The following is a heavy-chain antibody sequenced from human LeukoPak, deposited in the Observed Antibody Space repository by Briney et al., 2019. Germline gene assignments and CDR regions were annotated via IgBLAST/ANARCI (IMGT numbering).Heavy chain of an antibody. V-gene: IGHV4-59*11. D-gene: IGHD5-18*01. CDR1: GGSISYHY. CDR2: FYYSGST. CDR3: ARGYSYGPLGYYYYMDV. Sequence: SEPLPPPCTFSGGSISYHYWGWLPAPPGEGPGWGGFFYYSGSTNYNPSLKSRVTISVDTSKNQFSLKLSSVTAADTAVYYCARGYSYGPLGYYYYMDVWGKGTTVTVSS. J-gene: IGHJ6*03.